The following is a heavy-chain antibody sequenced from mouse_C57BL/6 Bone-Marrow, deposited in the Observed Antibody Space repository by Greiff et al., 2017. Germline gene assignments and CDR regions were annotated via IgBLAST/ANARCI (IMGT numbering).Heavy chain of an antibody. CDR3: ARRGGPYYFDY. CDR2: IYPGDGDT. Sequence: VQLQQSGPELVKPGASVKISCKASGYAFSSSWLNWVKQRPGTGLEWIGRIYPGDGDTNYNGKFKGKATLTADKSSSTAYMQLSSLTSEDSAVYFWARRGGPYYFDYWGQGTTLAVSS. CDR1: GYAFSSSW. V-gene: IGHV1-82*01. J-gene: IGHJ2*01.